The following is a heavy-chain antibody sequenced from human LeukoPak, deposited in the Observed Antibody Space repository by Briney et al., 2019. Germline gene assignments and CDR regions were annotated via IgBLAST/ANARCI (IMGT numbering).Heavy chain of an antibody. CDR1: GYTFTGYY. CDR3: ARAPTVTTYYYYYYYMDV. J-gene: IGHJ6*03. D-gene: IGHD4-17*01. Sequence: ASVKVSCKASGYTFTGYYMHWVRQAPGQGLEWMGGINPNSGGTNYAQKFQGRVTMTRDTSISTAYMELSRLRSDDTAVYYCARAPTVTTYYYYYYYMDVWGKGTTVTISS. V-gene: IGHV1-2*02. CDR2: INPNSGGT.